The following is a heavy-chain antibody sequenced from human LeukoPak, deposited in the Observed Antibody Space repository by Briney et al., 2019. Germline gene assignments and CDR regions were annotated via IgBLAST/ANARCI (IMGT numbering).Heavy chain of an antibody. V-gene: IGHV3-48*02. J-gene: IGHJ4*02. Sequence: PGWSLRVSCAASGFTFSSYSMNWVCQAPGKGLEWVSYISSGSNTIYYADSVKGRFTISRDNAKNSLYLQMNSLRDEDTAVYYCARDRVVGPTRTFDDWGQGTLVTVSS. CDR2: ISSGSNTI. CDR3: ARDRVVGPTRTFDD. CDR1: GFTFSSYS. D-gene: IGHD1-26*01.